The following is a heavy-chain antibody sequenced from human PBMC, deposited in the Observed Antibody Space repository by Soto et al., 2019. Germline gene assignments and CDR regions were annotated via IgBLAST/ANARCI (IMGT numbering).Heavy chain of an antibody. V-gene: IGHV1-2*04. J-gene: IGHJ4*02. CDR1: GYTFTGYY. CDR3: ARGPAAAGTLVXY. D-gene: IGHD6-13*01. Sequence: ASVKGSCKASGYTFTGYYMHWVRQAPGQGLEWMGWINPNSGGTNYAQKFQGWVTMTRDTSISTAYMELSRLRSDDTAVYYCARGPAAAGTLVXYWGQGTLVXVSS. CDR2: INPNSGGT.